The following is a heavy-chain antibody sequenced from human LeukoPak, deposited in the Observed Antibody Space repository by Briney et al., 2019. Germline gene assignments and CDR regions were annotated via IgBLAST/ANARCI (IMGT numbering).Heavy chain of an antibody. Sequence: GASVKVSCKASGGTFSSYAISWVRQAPGQGLEWMGWIIPIFGIANYAQKFQGRVTITADKSTSTAYMELSRLRSEDTAVYYCASDIVVVPAAMGYYGMDVWGQGTTVTVSS. CDR2: IIPIFGIA. J-gene: IGHJ6*02. CDR3: ASDIVVVPAAMGYYGMDV. V-gene: IGHV1-69*10. CDR1: GGTFSSYA. D-gene: IGHD2-2*01.